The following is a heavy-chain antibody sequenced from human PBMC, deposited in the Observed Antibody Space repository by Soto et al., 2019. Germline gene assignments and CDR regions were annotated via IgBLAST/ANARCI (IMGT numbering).Heavy chain of an antibody. D-gene: IGHD1-26*01. CDR2: IYYSGST. Sequence: PSETLSLTCTVSGGSISGGGYYWSWIRQHPGKGLEWIGYIYYSGSTYYNPSLKSRVTISVDTSKNQFSLKLSSVTAADTAVYYCARVEDSGSYEANWFDPWGQGTLVTVSS. CDR3: ARVEDSGSYEANWFDP. J-gene: IGHJ5*02. CDR1: GGSISGGGYY. V-gene: IGHV4-31*03.